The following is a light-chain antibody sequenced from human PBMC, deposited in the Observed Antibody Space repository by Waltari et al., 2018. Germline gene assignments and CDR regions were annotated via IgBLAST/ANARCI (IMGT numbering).Light chain of an antibody. J-gene: IGKJ4*01. CDR1: QTITTY. V-gene: IGKV1-39*01. Sequence: DIQLTQSPPSLYASVGDKITITCRASQTITTYLNWYQQRPGTAPKLLISKSSNLETGVPSRFSGSGSGTDFTLSINNLQPEDLGTYYCQQSHETPRTFGGGTKVEI. CDR3: QQSHETPRT. CDR2: KSS.